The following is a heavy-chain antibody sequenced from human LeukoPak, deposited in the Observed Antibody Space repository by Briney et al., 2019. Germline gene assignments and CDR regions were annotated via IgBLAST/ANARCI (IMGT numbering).Heavy chain of an antibody. D-gene: IGHD3-9*01. Sequence: GESLKISCKGSGYSFTSYWIGWVRQMPGKGLEWMGIIYPGDSDTRYSPSFQGQVTISADKSISTAYLQWSSLKASDTAMYYCARRNYDILTGYGRYYMDVWGKGTTVTISS. J-gene: IGHJ6*03. CDR3: ARRNYDILTGYGRYYMDV. CDR2: IYPGDSDT. CDR1: GYSFTSYW. V-gene: IGHV5-51*01.